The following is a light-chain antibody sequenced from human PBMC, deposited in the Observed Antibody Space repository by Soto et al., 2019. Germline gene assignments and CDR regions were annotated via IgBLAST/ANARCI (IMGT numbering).Light chain of an antibody. V-gene: IGKV1-39*01. CDR2: DAS. CDR3: QQYTNTNNPWM. CDR1: QRVGTY. J-gene: IGKJ1*01. Sequence: DIQMTQSPSSLSASVGDRVTITCRAIQRVGTYLNWYQQKPGKAPKLLVYDASTLQSGVATRFSGSGSGTEFNLIISGLQPEDSATYYCQQYTNTNNPWMFGQGTKVDIK.